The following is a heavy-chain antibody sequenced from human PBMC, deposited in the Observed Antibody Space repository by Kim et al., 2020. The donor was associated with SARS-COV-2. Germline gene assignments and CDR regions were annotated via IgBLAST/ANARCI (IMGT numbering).Heavy chain of an antibody. Sequence: SETLSLTCTVSGGSISSYYWSWIRQPPGKGLEWIGYIYYSGSTNYNPSLKSRVTISVDTSKNQFSLKLSSVTSADTAVYYFARDHREWLQYTANWYFDLWGRGTLVTVSS. CDR1: GGSISSYY. J-gene: IGHJ2*01. CDR2: IYYSGST. V-gene: IGHV4-59*01. CDR3: ARDHREWLQYTANWYFDL. D-gene: IGHD3-3*01.